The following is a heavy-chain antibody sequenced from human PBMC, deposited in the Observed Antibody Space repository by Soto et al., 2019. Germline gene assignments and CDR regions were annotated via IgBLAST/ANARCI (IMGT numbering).Heavy chain of an antibody. D-gene: IGHD2-21*02. Sequence: PGGSLRLSCAASGFTFDDYAMHWVRQAPGKGLEWVSGISWNSGSIGYADSVKGRFTISRDNAKNSLYLQMNSLRAEDTALYYCAKDVTAGSLYYYYMDVWGKGTTVTVSS. CDR2: ISWNSGSI. V-gene: IGHV3-9*01. CDR1: GFTFDDYA. CDR3: AKDVTAGSLYYYYMDV. J-gene: IGHJ6*03.